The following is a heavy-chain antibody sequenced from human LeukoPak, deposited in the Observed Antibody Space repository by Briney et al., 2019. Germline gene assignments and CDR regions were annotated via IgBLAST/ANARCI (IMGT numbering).Heavy chain of an antibody. CDR3: ATSGYDEYYFDY. Sequence: GGSLRLSCAASGFTFSSYAMSWVRQAPGKGLEWVSAISGSGGSTYYADSVKGRFTIYRDNSKNTLYLQMNSLRAEDTAVYYCATSGYDEYYFDYWGQGTLVTVSS. D-gene: IGHD5-12*01. CDR1: GFTFSSYA. CDR2: ISGSGGST. J-gene: IGHJ4*02. V-gene: IGHV3-23*01.